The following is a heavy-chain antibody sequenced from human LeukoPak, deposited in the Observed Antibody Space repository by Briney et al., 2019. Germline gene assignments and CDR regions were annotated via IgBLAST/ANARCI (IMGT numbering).Heavy chain of an antibody. CDR1: GFTFSSYS. Sequence: AGGSLRLSCAASGFTFSSYSMNWVRQAPGKGLEWGSSISSSSSYIYYADSVKGRFTIARDNAKNSLYLQMNSLRAEDTAVYYCAREDDFWSGYYRNAFDIWGQGTMVTVSS. CDR2: ISSSSSYI. J-gene: IGHJ3*02. CDR3: AREDDFWSGYYRNAFDI. D-gene: IGHD3-3*01. V-gene: IGHV3-21*01.